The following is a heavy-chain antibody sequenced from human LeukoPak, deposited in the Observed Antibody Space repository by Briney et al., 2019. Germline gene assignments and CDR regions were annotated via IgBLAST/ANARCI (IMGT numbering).Heavy chain of an antibody. J-gene: IGHJ4*02. D-gene: IGHD1-26*01. V-gene: IGHV3-23*01. CDR2: ISGSGGST. Sequence: GGSLRLSCAASGFTFSSYAMSWVRQAPGKGLEWVSAISGSGGSTYYADSVKGRFTISRDNSKNTLYLQMNSLRAEDTAVYYCARPPLDSGSYHDFDYWGQGTLVTVSS. CDR1: GFTFSSYA. CDR3: ARPPLDSGSYHDFDY.